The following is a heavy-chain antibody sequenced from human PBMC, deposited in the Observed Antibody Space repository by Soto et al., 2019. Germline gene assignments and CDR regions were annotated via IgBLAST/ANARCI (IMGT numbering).Heavy chain of an antibody. J-gene: IGHJ3*02. CDR2: INHSGST. D-gene: IGHD3-22*01. Sequence: PSETLSLTCAVYGGSFSGYYWSWIRQPPGKGLEWIGEINHSGSTNYNPSLKSRVTISVDTSKNQFSLKLNSVTASDTAVYYCARYSDASGFAAFDIWGQGTMVTVSS. CDR3: ARYSDASGFAAFDI. V-gene: IGHV4-34*01. CDR1: GGSFSGYY.